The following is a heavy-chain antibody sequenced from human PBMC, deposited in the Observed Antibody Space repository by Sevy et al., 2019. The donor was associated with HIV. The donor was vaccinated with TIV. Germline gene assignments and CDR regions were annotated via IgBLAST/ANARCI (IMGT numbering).Heavy chain of an antibody. V-gene: IGHV3-23*01. J-gene: IGHJ6*02. D-gene: IGHD6-6*01. CDR3: AKGQYSSSYYYYGMDV. CDR2: ISGSGGST. Sequence: GGSLRLSCAASGFTFSSYAMSWVRQAPGKGLEWVSAISGSGGSTYYADSVKGRFTISRDNSKNTLYLQMNSLRAEDTAVYYCAKGQYSSSYYYYGMDVWGQRTTVTVSS. CDR1: GFTFSSYA.